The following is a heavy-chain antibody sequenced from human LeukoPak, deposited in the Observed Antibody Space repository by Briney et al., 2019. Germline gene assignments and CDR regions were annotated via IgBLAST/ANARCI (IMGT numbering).Heavy chain of an antibody. Sequence: SETLPLTCTVSGGSVSSNSYYWSWIRQPPGKGLEWIGYIHYSGSTNYNPSLKSRVTISIDTSKNQFSLKLSSVTAADTAVYYCARDFNYYGSGSFWFDPRGQGTLVTVFS. CDR3: ARDFNYYGSGSFWFDP. CDR1: GGSVSSNSYY. CDR2: IHYSGST. D-gene: IGHD3-10*01. V-gene: IGHV4-61*01. J-gene: IGHJ5*02.